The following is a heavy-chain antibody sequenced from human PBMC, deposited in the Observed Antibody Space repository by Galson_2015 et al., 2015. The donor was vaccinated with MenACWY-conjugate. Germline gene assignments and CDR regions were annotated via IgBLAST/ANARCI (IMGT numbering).Heavy chain of an antibody. D-gene: IGHD1-7*01. Sequence: QSGAEVKKPGESLEISCKGSGYSFINYWIGWVRQMPGKGLEWMGNIYPADSDTRYSPSFQGQATISADKSTSTAYLQWSSLKASDTAMYYCARRTPNGNYWFNPWGQGTLVTVSS. CDR1: GYSFINYW. J-gene: IGHJ5*02. V-gene: IGHV5-51*01. CDR3: ARRTPNGNYWFNP. CDR2: IYPADSDT.